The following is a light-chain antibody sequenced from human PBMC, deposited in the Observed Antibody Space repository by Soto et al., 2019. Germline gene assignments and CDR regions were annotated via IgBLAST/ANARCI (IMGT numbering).Light chain of an antibody. CDR2: ADS. CDR3: QVRDTSSDHVV. J-gene: IGLJ2*01. V-gene: IGLV3-21*02. CDR1: DIGSNS. Sequence: SYVLTQPPSVSVGPRQTARITCGGNDIGSNSVHWYQQKPGQAPVLVVYADSDRPSGIPDRFSGSNSGNTATLTISGVEDGDEADYYCQVRDTSSDHVVFGGGTKLTVL.